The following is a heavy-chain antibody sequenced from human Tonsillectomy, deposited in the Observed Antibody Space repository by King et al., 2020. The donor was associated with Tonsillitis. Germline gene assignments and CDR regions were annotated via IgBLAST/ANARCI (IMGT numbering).Heavy chain of an antibody. J-gene: IGHJ4*02. D-gene: IGHD3-9*01. CDR1: GFTFSRYT. CDR3: AGVTYDILTGYYIDYCAY. Sequence: VQLVESGGGLVKPGGSLRVSCAASGFTFSRYTMHWVRQAPGKGLEWVSSISSGSSYINYADSVKGRFTISRDNAENSLYLQMNGLRAEDTAVYYCAGVTYDILTGYYIDYCAYWGQGTLVTVSS. CDR2: ISSGSSYI. V-gene: IGHV3-21*01.